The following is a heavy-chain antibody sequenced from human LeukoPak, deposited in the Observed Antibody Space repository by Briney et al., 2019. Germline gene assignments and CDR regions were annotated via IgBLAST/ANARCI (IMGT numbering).Heavy chain of an antibody. J-gene: IGHJ4*02. CDR2: ISYDGSNK. V-gene: IGHV3-30-3*01. CDR1: GFTFSSYA. D-gene: IGHD6-6*01. CDR3: ARERGSIAALGDY. Sequence: PGRSLRLSCAASGFTFSSYATHWVRQAPGKGLEWVAVISYDGSNKYYADSVKGRFTISRDNSKNTLYLQMNSLRAEDTAVYYCARERGSIAALGDYWGQGTLVTVSS.